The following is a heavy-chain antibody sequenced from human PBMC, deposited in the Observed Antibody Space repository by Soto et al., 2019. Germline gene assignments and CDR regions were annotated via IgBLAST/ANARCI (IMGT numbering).Heavy chain of an antibody. J-gene: IGHJ4*02. CDR3: ARDVGMASRPYLDY. CDR1: GYTFTTYY. V-gene: IGHV1-46*01. Sequence: ASVKVSCKASGYTFTTYYMYWVRQAPGQGLEWMGIINPSGSSTSFAQKFQGRVTMTRDTSTSTVYMELISLTSEDTAVYYCARDVGMASRPYLDYWGQGTLVTVSS. CDR2: INPSGSST. D-gene: IGHD6-6*01.